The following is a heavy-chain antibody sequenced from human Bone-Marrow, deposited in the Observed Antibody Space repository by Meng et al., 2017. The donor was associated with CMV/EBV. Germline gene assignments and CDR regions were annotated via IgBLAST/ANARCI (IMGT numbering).Heavy chain of an antibody. J-gene: IGHJ4*02. CDR1: AFTFSSYW. CDR3: ARQIYQNFDY. V-gene: IGHV3-7*01. Sequence: GGSLRLSCAASAFTFSSYWMSWVRQAPGKGLEWVASINQYGSEEYSVDSVKGRFTISRDNAKNSLYLQMNSLRAEDTAVYYCARQIYQNFDYWGQGTLVTVSS. CDR2: INQYGSEE. D-gene: IGHD2-2*02.